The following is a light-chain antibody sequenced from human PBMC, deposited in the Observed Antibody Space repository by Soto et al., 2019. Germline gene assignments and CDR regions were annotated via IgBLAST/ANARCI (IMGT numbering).Light chain of an antibody. V-gene: IGKV3D-20*02. CDR3: QQRSNWPPS. CDR1: QSISSTQ. CDR2: GAS. J-gene: IGKJ5*01. Sequence: EIVFTYSPGTLSLCRVERAXRSXXASQSISSTQLVWYQQKPGQAPTLLIFGASSRATGIPDRFSGSGSGTDFTLTISSLEPEDFAVYYCQQRSNWPPSFGQGTRLEIK.